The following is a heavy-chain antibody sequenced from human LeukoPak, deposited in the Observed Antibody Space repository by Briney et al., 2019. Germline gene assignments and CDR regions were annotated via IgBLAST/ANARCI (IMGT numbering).Heavy chain of an antibody. CDR3: ARRLYGSGSYPYFDY. CDR1: GYSFTSYW. CDR2: IYPGDSDT. Sequence: GESLKISCKGSGYSFTSYWIGWARQMPGKGLEWMGIIYPGDSDTRYSPSFQGQVTISADKSISTAYLQWSSLKASDTAMYYCARRLYGSGSYPYFDYWGQGTLVTVSS. J-gene: IGHJ4*02. D-gene: IGHD3-10*01. V-gene: IGHV5-51*01.